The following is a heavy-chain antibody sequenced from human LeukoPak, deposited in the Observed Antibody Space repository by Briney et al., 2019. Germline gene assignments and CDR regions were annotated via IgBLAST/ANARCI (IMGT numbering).Heavy chain of an antibody. CDR2: ISSSSSYI. CDR1: GFTFSSYS. V-gene: IGHV3-21*01. J-gene: IGHJ6*02. D-gene: IGHD3-10*01. CDR3: ARDHYYASGSYENYYYYGMDV. Sequence: GGSLRLSCAASGFTFSSYSMNWVRQAPGKGLEWVSSISSSSSYIYYADSVKGRFTISRDNAKNSLYLQMNSLRAEDTAVYYCARDHYYASGSYENYYYYGMDVWGQGTTVTVSS.